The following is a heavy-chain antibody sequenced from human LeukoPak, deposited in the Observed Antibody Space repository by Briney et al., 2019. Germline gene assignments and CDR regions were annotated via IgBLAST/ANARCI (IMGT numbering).Heavy chain of an antibody. V-gene: IGHV3-23*01. CDR1: GFTFSSYA. Sequence: GGSLRLSCAASGFTFSSYAMRWVRQAPGKGLEWVSAISGSGGSTYYADSVKGRFTISRDNSKNTLYLQMNSLRAEDTAVYYCAKDTEYSINGMDVWGQGTTVTVSS. J-gene: IGHJ6*02. CDR3: AKDTEYSINGMDV. CDR2: ISGSGGST. D-gene: IGHD6-6*01.